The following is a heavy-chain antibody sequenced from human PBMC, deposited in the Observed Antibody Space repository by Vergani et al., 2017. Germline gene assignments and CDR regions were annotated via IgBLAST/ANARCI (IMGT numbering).Heavy chain of an antibody. CDR2: IYPPDFDT. Sequence: EVELVQSGPEMRKPGEYLKISCKGSEYSFGNYWIGWVRQIPGKGLEWVGIIYPPDFDTRYSPSFQGQVTISADKSISTAFLQWDSLKASDTALYYCARHTTYTDSWGQGTLVTVSS. CDR3: ARHTTYTDS. D-gene: IGHD1-1*01. V-gene: IGHV5-51*01. J-gene: IGHJ4*02. CDR1: EYSFGNYW.